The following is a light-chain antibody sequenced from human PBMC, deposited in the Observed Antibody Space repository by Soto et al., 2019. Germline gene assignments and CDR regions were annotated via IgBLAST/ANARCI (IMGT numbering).Light chain of an antibody. CDR1: SSDIGGYNY. V-gene: IGLV2-14*03. CDR3: SSYTSSSNVL. J-gene: IGLJ2*01. Sequence: QSALTQPASVSGSPGQSITISCTGTSSDIGGYNYVSWYQQHPGKAPKLIVYDVSNRPSGISNRFSGSKSGNTASLTISGRQAEDEADDYCSSYTSSSNVLFGGGTKLTVL. CDR2: DVS.